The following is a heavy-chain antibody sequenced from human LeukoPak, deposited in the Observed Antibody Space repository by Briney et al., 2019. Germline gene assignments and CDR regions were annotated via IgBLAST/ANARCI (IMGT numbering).Heavy chain of an antibody. V-gene: IGHV3-48*01. CDR3: AKGYSSGWGRAFDT. J-gene: IGHJ3*02. D-gene: IGHD6-19*01. CDR1: GFTFSSYS. Sequence: GGSLRLSCAASGFTFSSYSMNWVRQAPGKGLEWVSYISSSSSTIYYADSVKGRFTISRDNAKNTLYLQMNSLRAEDTAVYYCAKGYSSGWGRAFDTWGQGTMVTVSS. CDR2: ISSSSSTI.